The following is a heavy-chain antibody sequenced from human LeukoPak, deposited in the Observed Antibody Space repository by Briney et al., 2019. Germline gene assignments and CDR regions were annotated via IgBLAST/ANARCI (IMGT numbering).Heavy chain of an antibody. CDR1: GASSSSYY. CDR2: IYYRGSA. V-gene: IGHV4-59*01. J-gene: IGHJ6*03. D-gene: IGHD3-10*01. CDR3: ASQTGVYYYMDV. Sequence: SETLSLTCTVSGASSSSYYWSWLRQPPGKGLEWIGYIYYRGSANYNSSLKSRVTISVDTSKNQISLRLTSVSAADTAVYYCASQTGVYYYMDVLGKGTTVTVSS.